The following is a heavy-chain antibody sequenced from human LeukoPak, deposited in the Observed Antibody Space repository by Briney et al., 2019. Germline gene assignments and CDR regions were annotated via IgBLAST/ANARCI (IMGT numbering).Heavy chain of an antibody. D-gene: IGHD2-8*01. V-gene: IGHV3-21*06. J-gene: IGHJ4*02. CDR2: IGPTGSDR. Sequence: PGGSLRLSCTASGLTFSTSGFNWVRQAPGKGLEWVASIGPTGSDRYHADSIKGRFTISRDNANNFLYLQMNSLRAEDTAVYYCARDATYCTNGVCYTRFDYWGQGTLVTVSS. CDR1: GLTFSTSG. CDR3: ARDATYCTNGVCYTRFDY.